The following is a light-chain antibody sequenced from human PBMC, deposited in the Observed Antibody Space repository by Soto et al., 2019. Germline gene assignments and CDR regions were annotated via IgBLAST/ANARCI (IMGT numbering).Light chain of an antibody. CDR3: MQGTHWPLT. Sequence: DVVMTQSPLSLPVTLGQPASISCRSSQSLVYSDGNTSLNWFQQRPAQSPRRLIYKVSNRDSGVPDRFSGSGSGTDFTLKISRVEAEDVGVYYCMQGTHWPLTFGGGTKVEIK. J-gene: IGKJ4*01. CDR2: KVS. V-gene: IGKV2-30*01. CDR1: QSLVYSDGNTS.